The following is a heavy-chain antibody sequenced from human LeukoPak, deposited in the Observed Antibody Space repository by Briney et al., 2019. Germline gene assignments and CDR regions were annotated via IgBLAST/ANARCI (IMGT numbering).Heavy chain of an antibody. V-gene: IGHV3-53*01. D-gene: IGHD6-13*01. J-gene: IGHJ5*02. CDR3: ARDAPQVPAAGVLAS. CDR2: MYSGGDT. Sequence: GGSLRLSCAASGFTVSDNYMSWVRQAPGKGLEWVSVMYSGGDTYYANSVRGRFTFSRDISKNTLYLQMNGLRTEDTAMYYCARDAPQVPAAGVLASWGQGTLVTVSS. CDR1: GFTVSDNY.